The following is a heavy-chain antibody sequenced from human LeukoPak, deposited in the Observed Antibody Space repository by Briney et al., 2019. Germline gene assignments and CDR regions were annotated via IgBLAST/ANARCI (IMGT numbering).Heavy chain of an antibody. CDR2: IRYDGSNK. CDR3: AREMATIDYYYYMDV. CDR1: GFTFSSYG. Sequence: GGSLRLSCAASGFTFSSYGMHWVRQAPGKGLEWVAFIRYDGSNKYYADSVKGRFTISRDNSKNTLYLQMNSLRAEDTAVYYCAREMATIDYYYYMDVWGKGTTVTVSS. V-gene: IGHV3-30*02. J-gene: IGHJ6*03. D-gene: IGHD5-24*01.